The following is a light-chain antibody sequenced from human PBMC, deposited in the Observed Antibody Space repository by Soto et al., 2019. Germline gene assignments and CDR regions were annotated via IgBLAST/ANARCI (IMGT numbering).Light chain of an antibody. CDR2: DAS. CDR1: QDISNY. V-gene: IGKV1-33*01. CDR3: QQYDNLPLT. Sequence: IQMTQSPSSLSASVGDIVTITCQASQDISNYLNCYQQKPGKAPKLLIYDASNLETGVPSRFSGSGSGTDFTFTISSLQPEDIATYYCQQYDNLPLTFGGGTKVDIK. J-gene: IGKJ4*01.